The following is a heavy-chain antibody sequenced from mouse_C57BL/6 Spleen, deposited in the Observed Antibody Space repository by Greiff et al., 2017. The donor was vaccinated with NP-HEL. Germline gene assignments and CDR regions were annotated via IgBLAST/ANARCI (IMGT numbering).Heavy chain of an antibody. J-gene: IGHJ4*01. Sequence: QVQLQQPGAELVKPGASVKMSCKASGYTFTSYWITWVKQRPGQGLEWIGDIYPGSGSTNYNEKFKSKATLTVDTSSRTAYMQLSSLTSEDSAVYYCARSLAYYSNSYAKDYWGQGTSVTVSS. D-gene: IGHD2-5*01. CDR3: ARSLAYYSNSYAKDY. V-gene: IGHV1-55*01. CDR2: IYPGSGST. CDR1: GYTFTSYW.